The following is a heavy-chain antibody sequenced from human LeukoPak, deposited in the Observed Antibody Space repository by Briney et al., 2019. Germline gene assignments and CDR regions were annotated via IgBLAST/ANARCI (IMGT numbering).Heavy chain of an antibody. CDR3: ARGVIVATTAFDP. V-gene: IGHV1-18*01. J-gene: IGHJ5*02. Sequence: ASVKVSCKASGYTFTSYDINWVRQATGQGLEWMGWISAYNGNTNYAQKLQGRVTMTTDTSTSTAYMELRSLRSDDTAVYYCARGVIVATTAFDPWGQGTLVTVSS. D-gene: IGHD5-12*01. CDR2: ISAYNGNT. CDR1: GYTFTSYD.